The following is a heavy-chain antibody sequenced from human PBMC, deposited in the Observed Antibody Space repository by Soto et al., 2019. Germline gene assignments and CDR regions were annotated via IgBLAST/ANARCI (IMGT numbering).Heavy chain of an antibody. CDR2: IYHSGST. CDR1: GYSISSGYY. CDR3: ARETTVMFYYYGMDV. D-gene: IGHD4-4*01. J-gene: IGHJ6*04. V-gene: IGHV4-38-2*02. Sequence: ASEPLSLTCAVSGYSISSGYYWGWIRQPPGKGLEWIGSIYHSGSTYYNPSLKSRVTISVDTSKNQFSLKLSSVTAADTAVYYCARETTVMFYYYGMDVWGEGPTVTVSS.